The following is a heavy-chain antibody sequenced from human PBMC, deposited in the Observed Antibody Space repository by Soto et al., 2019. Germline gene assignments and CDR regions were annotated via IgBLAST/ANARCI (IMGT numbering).Heavy chain of an antibody. D-gene: IGHD3-10*01. CDR3: ARMLGYGSDY. J-gene: IGHJ4*02. V-gene: IGHV2-26*01. CDR2: ISSSDAK. Sequence: QVTLKESGPVLVKPTETLTLTCTVSGFSLSNPRMSVGWIRQPPGKALEWLAHISSSDAKSYNTSLRNRLTISKDASKSQVALTLTNMDPVDTATYYCARMLGYGSDYWGQGTLVTVSS. CDR1: GFSLSNPRMS.